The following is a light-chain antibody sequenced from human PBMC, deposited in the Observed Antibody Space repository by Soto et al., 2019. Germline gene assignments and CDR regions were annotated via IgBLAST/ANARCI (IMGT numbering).Light chain of an antibody. V-gene: IGKV1-5*03. CDR2: KAI. Sequence: DIQMTQSPSTLSASVGDRVTITCRASQSISNWLAWYQQKPGKAPKLLIYKAINLQSGVPSRFSGSGSWTAFSLPSSGLQPDDFATYYCQRYNDFQYVFGQGTKL. J-gene: IGKJ2*01. CDR1: QSISNW. CDR3: QRYNDFQYV.